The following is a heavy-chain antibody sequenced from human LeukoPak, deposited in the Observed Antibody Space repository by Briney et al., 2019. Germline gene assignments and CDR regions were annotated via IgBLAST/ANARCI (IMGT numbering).Heavy chain of an antibody. Sequence: SETLSLTCTVSGGSISSSSYYWGWIRQPPGKGLEWIGSIYYSGSTYYNPSLKSRVTISVDTSKNQFSLKLSSVTAADTAVYYCARHVDLCSGGSCYHFDYWGQGTLVTVSS. D-gene: IGHD2-15*01. V-gene: IGHV4-39*01. CDR2: IYYSGST. CDR3: ARHVDLCSGGSCYHFDY. CDR1: GGSISSSSYY. J-gene: IGHJ4*02.